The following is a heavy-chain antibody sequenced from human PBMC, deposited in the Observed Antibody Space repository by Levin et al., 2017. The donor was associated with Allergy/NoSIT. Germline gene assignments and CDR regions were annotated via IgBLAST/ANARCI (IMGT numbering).Heavy chain of an antibody. D-gene: IGHD4-17*01. J-gene: IGHJ2*01. CDR1: GGSISSYY. CDR2: IYYSGST. Sequence: SETLSLTCTVSGGSISSYYWSWIRQPPGKGLEWIGYIYYSGSTNYNPSLKSRVTISVDTSKNQFSLKLSSVTAADTAVYYCAREARTVTPTPYFDLWGRGTLVTVSS. V-gene: IGHV4-59*01. CDR3: AREARTVTPTPYFDL.